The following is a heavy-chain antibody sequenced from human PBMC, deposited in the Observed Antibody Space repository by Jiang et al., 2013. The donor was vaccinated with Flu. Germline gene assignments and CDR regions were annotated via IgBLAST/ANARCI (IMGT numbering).Heavy chain of an antibody. CDR2: ISGSGGST. D-gene: IGHD4-11*01. V-gene: IGHV3-23*01. CDR1: SYA. Sequence: SYAMSWVRQAPGKGLEWVSAISGSGGSTYYADSVKGRFTISRDNSKNTLYLQMNSLRAEDTAVYYCASHSNYEWSRSFSYYYMDVWGKGTTVTVSS. CDR3: ASHSNYEWSRSFSYYYMDV. J-gene: IGHJ6*03.